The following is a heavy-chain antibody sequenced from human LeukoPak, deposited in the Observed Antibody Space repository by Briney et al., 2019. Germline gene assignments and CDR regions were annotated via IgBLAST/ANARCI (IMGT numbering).Heavy chain of an antibody. CDR2: INPNNGGT. D-gene: IGHD2-15*01. V-gene: IGHV1-2*02. CDR3: ASGPSLGTTHPYFDY. J-gene: IGHJ4*02. CDR1: GYTFTGYY. Sequence: ASVKVSCKVSGYTFTGYYMHWLRQAPGQGLEWMGRINPNNGGTNYAQRFQGRVTMTRDTSISTAYMELSRLRFDDTAVYYCASGPSLGTTHPYFDYWGQGTLVTVSS.